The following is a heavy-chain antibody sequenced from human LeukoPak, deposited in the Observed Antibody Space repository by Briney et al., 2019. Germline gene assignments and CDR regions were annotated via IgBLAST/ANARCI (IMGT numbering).Heavy chain of an antibody. CDR1: GFTFSSYA. CDR2: ISYDGSNK. D-gene: IGHD6-19*01. V-gene: IGHV3-30-3*01. J-gene: IGHJ4*02. Sequence: PGGSLRLSCAASGFTFSSYAMHWVRQAPGKGLEWVAVISYDGSNKYYADSVKGRFTISRDNSKNTLYLQMNSLRAEDTAVYYCARDRFEWLQEILDYWGQGTLVTVSS. CDR3: ARDRFEWLQEILDY.